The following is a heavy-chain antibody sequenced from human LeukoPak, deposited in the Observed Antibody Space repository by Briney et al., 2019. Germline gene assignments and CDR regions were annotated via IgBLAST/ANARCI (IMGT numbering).Heavy chain of an antibody. CDR1: GGSISSYY. J-gene: IGHJ4*02. CDR2: IYYNGNT. V-gene: IGHV4-59*01. CDR3: ARVDPRSYGYFDY. D-gene: IGHD5-18*01. Sequence: SETLSFTCTVSGGSISSYYWSWIRQPPGKGLEGIGYIYYNGNTNYNPSLTSRVTISVATSKNQFSLKLNSVPPADTAVYYCARVDPRSYGYFDYWGQGTLVTVSS.